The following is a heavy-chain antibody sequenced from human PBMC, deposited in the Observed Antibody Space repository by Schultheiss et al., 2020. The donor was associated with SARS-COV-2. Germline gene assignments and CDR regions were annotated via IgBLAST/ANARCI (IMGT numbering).Heavy chain of an antibody. CDR3: ARNILTAMVETPADY. D-gene: IGHD5-18*01. J-gene: IGHJ4*02. Sequence: GGSLRLSCAASGFTFSSYAMHWVRQAPGKGLEWVAVISYDGSNKYYADSVKGRFTISRDNSKNTLYLQMNSLRAEDTAVYYCARNILTAMVETPADYWGQGTLVTVSS. CDR2: ISYDGSNK. V-gene: IGHV3-30*04. CDR1: GFTFSSYA.